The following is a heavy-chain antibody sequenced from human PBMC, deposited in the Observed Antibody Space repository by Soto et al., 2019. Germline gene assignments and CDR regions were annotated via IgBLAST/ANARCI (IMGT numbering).Heavy chain of an antibody. CDR2: IYWDDDK. D-gene: IGHD3-10*01. J-gene: IGHJ5*02. Sequence: QITLKESGPTLLKPTQTLTLTCTFSGFSLTTSGVGVGWIRQPPGKALEWLALIYWDDDKRYSPSLESRLTITKDTSKNQGVLTMTNMDPVDTATYYCAHRGGVVRGEPNWFDPWGQGTLVTVSS. CDR3: AHRGGVVRGEPNWFDP. V-gene: IGHV2-5*02. CDR1: GFSLTTSGVG.